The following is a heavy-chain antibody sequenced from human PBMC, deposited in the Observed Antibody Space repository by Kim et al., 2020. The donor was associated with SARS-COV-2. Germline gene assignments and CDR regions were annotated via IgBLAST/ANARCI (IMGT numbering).Heavy chain of an antibody. CDR3: ARVRSGGGSYCDH. V-gene: IGHV3-11*04. Sequence: YADSVKARTTSTSDNAKNSRYLQMNSMRAEDTAGYYCARVRSGGGSYCDHWGQGTLVTVSS. J-gene: IGHJ4*02. D-gene: IGHD6-19*01.